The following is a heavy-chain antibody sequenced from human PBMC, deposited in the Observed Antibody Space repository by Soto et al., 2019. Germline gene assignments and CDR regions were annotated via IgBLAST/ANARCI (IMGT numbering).Heavy chain of an antibody. CDR1: GFTVSDAS. D-gene: IGHD3-10*01. J-gene: IGHJ4*02. Sequence: EVQVVESGGGLAKPGGSLRLSCAASGFTVSDASMSWVRQAPGKGLEWLGLIFNKADGGSTDYAASVKGRFTISRDDSRNTLYLQMKSLKTEDTALYYCTTAGERVRGSTHYWGQGTLVTVSS. V-gene: IGHV3-15*01. CDR3: TTAGERVRGSTHY. CDR2: IFNKADGGST.